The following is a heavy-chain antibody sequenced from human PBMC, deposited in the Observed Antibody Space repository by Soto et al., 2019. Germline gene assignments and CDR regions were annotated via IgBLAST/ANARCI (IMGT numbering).Heavy chain of an antibody. CDR1: GGTFSSYA. CDR3: ARHSTSGYYTGYYYGMDV. Sequence: SVKVSCKASGGTFSSYAISWVRQAPGQGLEWMGGIIPIFGTANYAQKFQGRVTITADKSTSTAYMELSSLRSEDTAVYYCARHSTSGYYTGYYYGMDVWGQGTTVT. V-gene: IGHV1-69*06. J-gene: IGHJ6*02. CDR2: IIPIFGTA. D-gene: IGHD3-3*01.